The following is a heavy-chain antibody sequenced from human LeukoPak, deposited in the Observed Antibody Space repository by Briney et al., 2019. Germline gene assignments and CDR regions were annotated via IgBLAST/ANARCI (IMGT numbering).Heavy chain of an antibody. Sequence: ASVKVSCKASGYTFTSYYVHWVRQAPGQGLEWMGIIDPSGGRSSYPQKFQARVAMTRDTSTNTVYMELSSLRSEDTAVYFCARKTDSGGSGDYWGQGTLVTVSS. CDR1: GYTFTSYY. CDR2: IDPSGGRS. V-gene: IGHV1-46*01. CDR3: ARKTDSGGSGDY. J-gene: IGHJ4*01. D-gene: IGHD3-22*01.